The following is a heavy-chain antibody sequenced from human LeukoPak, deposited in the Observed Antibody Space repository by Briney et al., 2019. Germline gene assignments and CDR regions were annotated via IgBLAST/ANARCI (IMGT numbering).Heavy chain of an antibody. D-gene: IGHD3/OR15-3a*01. CDR1: GGFFSGYY. CDR2: INHSGST. V-gene: IGHV4-34*01. J-gene: IGHJ5*02. CDR3: AAHYDFWTALPGGWFDP. Sequence: PSETPSLTCAVYGGFFSGYYWSWIRQPPGKGLEWIGEINHSGSTNYNPSLKSRVTISVDTSKNQFSLKLSSVTAADTAVYYCAAHYDFWTALPGGWFDPWGQGTLVTVSS.